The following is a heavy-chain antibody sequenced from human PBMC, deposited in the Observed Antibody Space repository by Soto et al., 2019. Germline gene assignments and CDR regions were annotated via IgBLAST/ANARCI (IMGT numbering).Heavy chain of an antibody. CDR1: GVSIGSYF. CDR3: ARLQYTVVTALDI. CDR2: IYHTVNT. V-gene: IGHV4-59*01. D-gene: IGHD2-15*01. J-gene: IGHJ3*02. Sequence: PSETLSLTCSVSGVSIGSYFWSWIRQAPGKGPELVGYIYHTVNTNYNPALKSRVTISMDTSENQLSLQLSSVTAADTAVYYCARLQYTVVTALDIWGQGTMVTVSS.